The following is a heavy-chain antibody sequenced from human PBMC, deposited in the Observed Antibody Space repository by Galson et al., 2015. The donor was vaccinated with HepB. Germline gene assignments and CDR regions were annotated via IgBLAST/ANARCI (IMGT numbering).Heavy chain of an antibody. CDR1: GFPFTYAW. D-gene: IGHD2-2*01. Sequence: SLRLSCAASGFPFTYAWMNWVRQAPGKGLEWVGLIKSKTDGGTAEYAAPVKGRFTISGDDSKNTLYLQMNSLKTEDTAVYYCTTDLVVPAAMPLVIDYWGQGTLVTVSS. CDR3: TTDLVVPAAMPLVIDY. CDR2: IKSKTDGGTA. J-gene: IGHJ4*02. V-gene: IGHV3-15*07.